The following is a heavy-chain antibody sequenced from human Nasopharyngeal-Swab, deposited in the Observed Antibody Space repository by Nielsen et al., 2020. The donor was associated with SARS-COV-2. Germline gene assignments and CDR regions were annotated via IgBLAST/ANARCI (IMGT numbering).Heavy chain of an antibody. V-gene: IGHV3-64D*06. CDR2: SDNTWGAT. CDR3: VKAWRYIYPSYMDA. CDR1: GFTFTSYD. D-gene: IGHD3-3*01. Sequence: GESLKISCSASGFTFTSYDMNWVRQAPGRGLEFVSASDNTWGATYYADSVKGRFTISRDNSKSTLYLQLSSLRGDDTAVYYCVKAWRYIYPSYMDAWVKGTTIIVSS. J-gene: IGHJ6*03.